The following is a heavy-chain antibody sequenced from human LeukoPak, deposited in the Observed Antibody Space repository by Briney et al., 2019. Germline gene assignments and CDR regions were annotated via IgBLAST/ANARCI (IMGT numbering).Heavy chain of an antibody. CDR2: ISRNGGST. CDR1: GFTFSYYP. J-gene: IGHJ4*02. D-gene: IGHD2/OR15-2a*01. Sequence: GRSLRLSCAASGFTFSYYPIHWVRQAPGKGLEYVAAISRNGGSTYYADSVKGRFTISRDNSKNTLYLQMSSLRAEDTAVYLCVKDLRSDFMGVLSRYLSYWGQGTLVTVSS. V-gene: IGHV3-64D*09. CDR3: VKDLRSDFMGVLSRYLSY.